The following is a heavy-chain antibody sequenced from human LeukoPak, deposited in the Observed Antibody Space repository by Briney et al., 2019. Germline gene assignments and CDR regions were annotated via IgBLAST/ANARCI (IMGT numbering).Heavy chain of an antibody. D-gene: IGHD1-7*01. J-gene: IGHJ5*02. CDR1: GGSISSYY. CDR2: IYYSGST. Sequence: SETLSLTCTVPGGSISSYYWSWIRQPPGKGLEWIGYIYYSGSTNYNPSLKSRVTISVDTSKNQFSLKLSSVTAADTAMYYCARGGTTTSRWFDPWGQGTLVSVSS. CDR3: ARGGTTTSRWFDP. V-gene: IGHV4-59*01.